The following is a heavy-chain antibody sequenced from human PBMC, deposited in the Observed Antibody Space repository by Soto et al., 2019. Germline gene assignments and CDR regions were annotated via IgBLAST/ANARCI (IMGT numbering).Heavy chain of an antibody. D-gene: IGHD3-22*01. J-gene: IGHJ6*02. V-gene: IGHV3-30-3*01. Sequence: PGGSLRLSCAASGFTFSSYAMHWVRQAPGKGLEWVAVISYDGSNKYYADSVKGRFTISRDNSKNTLYLQMNSLRAEDTAVYYCAVSPYDSSGAAQSEYYYYGMDVWGQGTTVTVSS. CDR3: AVSPYDSSGAAQSEYYYYGMDV. CDR1: GFTFSSYA. CDR2: ISYDGSNK.